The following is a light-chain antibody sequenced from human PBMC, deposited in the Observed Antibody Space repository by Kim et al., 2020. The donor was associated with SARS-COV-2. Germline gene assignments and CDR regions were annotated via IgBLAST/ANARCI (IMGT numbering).Light chain of an antibody. CDR2: DDT. J-gene: IGLJ3*02. CDR1: SSNIGDNY. CDR3: GTWDSDLSAGV. V-gene: IGLV1-51*01. Sequence: QSVLTQPPSVSAAPGQKVTISCSGISSNIGDNYVSWYRQFPGAPPKLLIYDDTERHSGIPDRFSGSRSGASASLGITGLQTGDEAYYYCGTWDSDLSAGVFGGGTQLTVL.